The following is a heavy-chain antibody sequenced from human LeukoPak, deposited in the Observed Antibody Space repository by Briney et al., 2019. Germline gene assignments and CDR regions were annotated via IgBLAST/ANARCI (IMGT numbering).Heavy chain of an antibody. CDR1: GFAFSSYV. CDR2: ISGSGGST. J-gene: IGHJ4*02. CDR3: AKVDGVRAAPGRGRVDS. V-gene: IGHV3-23*01. D-gene: IGHD6-13*01. Sequence: PGGSLRLSCAACGFAFSSYVMTSVRKAPGKGLEWVSGISGSGGSTYDAVSVKGRFTVSRDNSKSTLYLQLNSLRVEDTAVYYCAKVDGVRAAPGRGRVDSWGQGTLVTVSS.